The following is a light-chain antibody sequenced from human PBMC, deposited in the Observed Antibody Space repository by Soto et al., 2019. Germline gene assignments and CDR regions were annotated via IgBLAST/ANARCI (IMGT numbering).Light chain of an antibody. V-gene: IGKV1-12*01. CDR1: QAISSW. J-gene: IGKJ5*01. CDR3: HQTNISPIT. Sequence: DSEITDSPPSVSESVGERVTITCRASQAISSWLAWYQQKPGKAPKLLIYAASSLQSGVPSRFSGSGSGTDFTLTISSLQPEDFATYYCHQTNISPITFGPGTRLDIK. CDR2: AAS.